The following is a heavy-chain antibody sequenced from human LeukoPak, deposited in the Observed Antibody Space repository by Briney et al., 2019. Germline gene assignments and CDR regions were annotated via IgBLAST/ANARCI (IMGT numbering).Heavy chain of an antibody. CDR3: ARAPRNSSTMLDY. V-gene: IGHV1-46*01. Sequence: ASVKVSCKASGYTFTSYWIQWVRQAPGQGLEWMGLINPDGGSTAYAHRFQGRVIMIRDTSTSTAYMDLSSLRSEDTAVYHCARAPRNSSTMLDYWGQGTLVTVSS. J-gene: IGHJ4*02. CDR1: GYTFTSYW. CDR2: INPDGGST. D-gene: IGHD1-14*01.